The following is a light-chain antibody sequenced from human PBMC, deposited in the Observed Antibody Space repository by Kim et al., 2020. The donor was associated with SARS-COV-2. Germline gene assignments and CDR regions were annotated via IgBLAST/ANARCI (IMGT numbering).Light chain of an antibody. CDR3: ESWDDSLNGVL. CDR1: NTNIGSNA. J-gene: IGLJ3*02. CDR2: STN. V-gene: IGLV1-44*01. Sequence: GQRVTISCSGGNTNIGSNAVKWYYRLPGTAPKLLIYSTNQRPSGVPDRFSCSKSGTSVSLVISGLQSEDEGDYYCESWDDSLNGVLFGGGTQLTVL.